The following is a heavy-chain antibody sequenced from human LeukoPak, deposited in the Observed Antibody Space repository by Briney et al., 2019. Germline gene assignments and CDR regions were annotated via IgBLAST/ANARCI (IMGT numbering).Heavy chain of an antibody. CDR1: GYSISSGYY. J-gene: IGHJ6*03. V-gene: IGHV4-38-2*02. D-gene: IGHD6-6*01. CDR2: IYHSGST. CDR3: SGSSPLIYYYYMDV. Sequence: SETLSLTCTVSGYSISSGYYWGWIRQPPGKGLEWIRSIYHSGSTYYNPSLKSRVTISVDTSKNQFSLKLSSVTAADTAVYYCSGSSPLIYYYYMDVWGKGTTVTVSS.